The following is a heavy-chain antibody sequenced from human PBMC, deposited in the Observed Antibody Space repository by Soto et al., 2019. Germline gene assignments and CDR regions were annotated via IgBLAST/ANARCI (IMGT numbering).Heavy chain of an antibody. Sequence: GASVKVSCKASGYTFISYPMHWVRQAPGQRPEWMGWINAGDDKTHYLQKFQGRITITRDTSASTVYMELSSLRSEDTAVYYCARDPFTMVRGVIQYFDYWGQGTPVTVS. CDR1: GYTFISYP. J-gene: IGHJ4*02. CDR3: ARDPFTMVRGVIQYFDY. D-gene: IGHD3-10*01. CDR2: INAGDDKT. V-gene: IGHV1-3*01.